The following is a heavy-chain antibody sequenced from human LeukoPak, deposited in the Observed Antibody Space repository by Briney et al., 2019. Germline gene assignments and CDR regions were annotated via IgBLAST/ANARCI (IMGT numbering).Heavy chain of an antibody. CDR1: GFNFRDAA. J-gene: IGHJ3*01. D-gene: IGHD5-24*01. CDR3: AKDIQLST. CDR2: ISFSGDNS. V-gene: IGHV3-23*01. Sequence: GGSLRLSCAASGFNFRDAAMTWVRRAPGKGLEWVSLISFSGDNSYYADSVKGRFTISRDNSKNTLSLQMNSLRVEDTAIYYCAKDIQLSTWGLGTMVTVSS.